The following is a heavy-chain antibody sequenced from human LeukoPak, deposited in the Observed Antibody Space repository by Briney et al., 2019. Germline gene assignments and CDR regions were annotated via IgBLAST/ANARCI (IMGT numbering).Heavy chain of an antibody. CDR3: AKRYCSGANCFSEALDY. D-gene: IGHD2-15*01. Sequence: GGSLRLSCAPSGFTFCNYGIHWLRQAPGKGLEWVAFFRYYGSNNYYADAVKGRFTISRDNSKNTLYLQMNSLSTEDTALYYCAKRYCSGANCFSEALDYWGQGTLVTVSS. V-gene: IGHV3-30*02. CDR2: FRYYGSNN. J-gene: IGHJ4*02. CDR1: GFTFCNYG.